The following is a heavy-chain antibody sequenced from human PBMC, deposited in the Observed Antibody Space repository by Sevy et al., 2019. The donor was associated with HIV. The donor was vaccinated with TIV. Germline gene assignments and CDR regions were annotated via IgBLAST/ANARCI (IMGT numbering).Heavy chain of an antibody. V-gene: IGHV3-33*01. CDR1: GFTFSTYG. D-gene: IGHD4-17*01. Sequence: GSLRLSCAASGFTFSTYGMHWVRQAPGKGLEWVAVIWFDGSNTYYAGSVKGRFTISRDIAKNTLHLQMNSLRAEDTAVYYCARDLEFYDYGDYGPAFMPDYWGQGTLVTVSS. CDR2: IWFDGSNT. CDR3: ARDLEFYDYGDYGPAFMPDY. J-gene: IGHJ4*02.